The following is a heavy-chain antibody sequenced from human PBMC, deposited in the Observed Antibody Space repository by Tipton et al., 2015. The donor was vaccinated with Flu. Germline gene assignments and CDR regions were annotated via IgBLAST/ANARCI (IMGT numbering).Heavy chain of an antibody. V-gene: IGHV1-69*06. CDR1: GGTFSSYA. CDR3: ARDRGYDSSGYSPLDY. J-gene: IGHJ4*02. Sequence: SGAEVKVSCKASGGTFSSYAISWVRQAPGQGLEWMGGIIPIFGTANYAQKFQGRVTITADKSTSTAYMELSSLRSEDTAVYYCARDRGYDSSGYSPLDYWGQGTLVTVSS. D-gene: IGHD3-22*01. CDR2: IIPIFGTA.